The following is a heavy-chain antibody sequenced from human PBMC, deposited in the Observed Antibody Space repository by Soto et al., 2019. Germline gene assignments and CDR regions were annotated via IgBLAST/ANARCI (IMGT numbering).Heavy chain of an antibody. Sequence: QMQLVQSGAEVKKPGASVKVSCKASGYTFTRHYIHWVRQAPRQGLEWMGIINSSGGNTYYAQKFQGRVALISDTSTSTVYMELSSLRSEDTAVYYCARDLLAAGSDALDIWGQGTMVTVSS. V-gene: IGHV1-46*01. D-gene: IGHD6-13*01. CDR2: INSSGGNT. CDR3: ARDLLAAGSDALDI. CDR1: GYTFTRHY. J-gene: IGHJ3*02.